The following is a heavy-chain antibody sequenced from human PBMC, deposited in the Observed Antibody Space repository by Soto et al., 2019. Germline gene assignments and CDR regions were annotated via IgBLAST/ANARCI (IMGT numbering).Heavy chain of an antibody. V-gene: IGHV4-59*08. CDR2: IYYSGST. D-gene: IGHD5-12*01. Sequence: SETLSLTCTVSGGSISSYYWSWIRQPPGKGLEWIGYIYYSGSTNYNPSLKSRVTISVDTSKNQFSLKLSSVTAADTAVYYCARHSYDYTYYMDVWGKGTTVTVSS. CDR1: GGSISSYY. J-gene: IGHJ6*03. CDR3: ARHSYDYTYYMDV.